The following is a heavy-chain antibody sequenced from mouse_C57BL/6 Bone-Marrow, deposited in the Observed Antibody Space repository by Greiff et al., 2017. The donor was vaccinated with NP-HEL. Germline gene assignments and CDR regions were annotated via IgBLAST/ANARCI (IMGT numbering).Heavy chain of an antibody. D-gene: IGHD1-1*01. V-gene: IGHV1-64*01. J-gene: IGHJ1*03. CDR1: GYTFTSYW. CDR2: IHPNSGST. CDR3: ARCHYYGSSYWYFDV. Sequence: QVQLQQPGAELVKPGASVKLSCKASGYTFTSYWMHWVKQRPGQGLEWIGMIHPNSGSTNYNEKFKSKATLTVDKSSSTAYMQLSSLTSEDSAVYYCARCHYYGSSYWYFDVWGTGTTVTVSS.